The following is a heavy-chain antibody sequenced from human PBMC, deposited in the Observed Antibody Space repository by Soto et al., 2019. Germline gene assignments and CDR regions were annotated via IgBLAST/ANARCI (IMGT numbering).Heavy chain of an antibody. J-gene: IGHJ2*01. V-gene: IGHV1-8*01. CDR1: GYTFTSYD. CDR3: AREITAYWYFDL. Sequence: QVQLVQSGAEVKKPGASVKVSCKASGYTFTSYDINWVRQATGQGLEWMGWMNPNSGNTGYAQKFQGRVTMTRNTSISTAYMEPSSLRSEDTAVYYCAREITAYWYFDLWGRGTLVTVSS. D-gene: IGHD3-16*01. CDR2: MNPNSGNT.